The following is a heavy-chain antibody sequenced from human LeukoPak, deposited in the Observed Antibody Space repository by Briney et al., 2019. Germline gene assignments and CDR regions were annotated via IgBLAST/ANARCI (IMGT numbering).Heavy chain of an antibody. V-gene: IGHV3-53*01. Sequence: GGSLRLSCAASGFTVSSNYMSWVRQAPGKGLEWVSVIYSGGSTYYADSVKGRFTISRDNSKNTLYLQMNSLRAEDTAVYYCARGPSGSYQDFDYWGQGTLVTVSS. CDR3: ARGPSGSYQDFDY. J-gene: IGHJ4*02. D-gene: IGHD1-26*01. CDR1: GFTVSSNY. CDR2: IYSGGST.